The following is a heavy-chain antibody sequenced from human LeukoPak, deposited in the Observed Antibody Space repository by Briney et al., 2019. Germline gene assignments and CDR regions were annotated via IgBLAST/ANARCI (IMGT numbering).Heavy chain of an antibody. D-gene: IGHD3-9*01. Sequence: GGSLRLSCAASGFTFSSYAMSWVRQAPGKGLEWVSAISGSGGSTYYADSVKGRFTISRDNSKNTLYLQMNSLRAEDTAVYYCANAKLRYFDWLSADLDYWGQGTLVTVSS. CDR2: ISGSGGST. J-gene: IGHJ4*02. CDR3: ANAKLRYFDWLSADLDY. V-gene: IGHV3-23*01. CDR1: GFTFSSYA.